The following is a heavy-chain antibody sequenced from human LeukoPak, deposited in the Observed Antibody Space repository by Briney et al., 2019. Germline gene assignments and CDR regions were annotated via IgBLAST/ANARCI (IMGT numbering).Heavy chain of an antibody. Sequence: GGSLRLSCAASGFTFSNAWMSWVRQAPGKGLEWVGRIKSKTDGGTTDYAAPVKGRFTISRDDSKNTLYLQMNSLKTEDTAVYYCTTAYYDFWSLDYWGQGTLVTVSS. V-gene: IGHV3-15*01. CDR2: IKSKTDGGTT. CDR1: GFTFSNAW. CDR3: TTAYYDFWSLDY. J-gene: IGHJ4*02. D-gene: IGHD3-3*01.